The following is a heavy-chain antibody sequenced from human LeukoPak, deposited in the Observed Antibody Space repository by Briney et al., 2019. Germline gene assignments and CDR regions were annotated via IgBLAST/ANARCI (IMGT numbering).Heavy chain of an antibody. CDR3: ARDGRYCSTTSCPLAAFDY. D-gene: IGHD2-2*01. CDR2: ISSSGGII. J-gene: IGHJ4*02. CDR1: GFTFSGYE. V-gene: IGHV3-48*03. Sequence: GGSLRLSCAASGFTFSGYEMNWVRQAPGKGLEWVSYISSSGGIIYYADSVKGRFTISRDNAKNSLSLQMNSLRAEDTAVYYCARDGRYCSTTSCPLAAFDYWGQGTLSPSPQ.